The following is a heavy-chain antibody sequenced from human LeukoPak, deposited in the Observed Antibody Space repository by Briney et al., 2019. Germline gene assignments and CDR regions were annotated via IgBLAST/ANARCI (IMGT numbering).Heavy chain of an antibody. D-gene: IGHD1-7*01. J-gene: IGHJ5*02. CDR3: ARDNYAGANWFDP. Sequence: SVKVSFKASGGTFSSYAISWVRQAPGQGLGWMGGIIPIFGTANYAQKFQGRVTITTDESTSTAYMELSSLRSEDTAVYYCARDNYAGANWFDPWGQGTLVTVSS. CDR1: GGTFSSYA. V-gene: IGHV1-69*05. CDR2: IIPIFGTA.